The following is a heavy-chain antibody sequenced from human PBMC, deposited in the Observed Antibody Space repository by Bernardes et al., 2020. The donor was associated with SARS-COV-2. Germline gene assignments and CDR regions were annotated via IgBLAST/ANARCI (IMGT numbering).Heavy chain of an antibody. J-gene: IGHJ3*01. D-gene: IGHD4-17*01. CDR1: GFTFRSYS. CDR3: TRDHGLFRRDHDVFDF. CDR2: ISPTSYSV. Sequence: LRLSCAASGFTFRSYSMNWVRQAPGKGLEWVSSISPTSYSVYYADSVKGRFTVSRDNAENSLYLQMKSLRAEDTAVYYCTRDHGLFRRDHDVFDFWGQGTMVTVSS. V-gene: IGHV3-21*01.